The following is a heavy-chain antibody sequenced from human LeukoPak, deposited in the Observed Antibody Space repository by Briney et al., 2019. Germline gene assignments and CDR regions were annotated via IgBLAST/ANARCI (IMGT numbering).Heavy chain of an antibody. CDR3: ARFSYSSRTFDY. CDR1: GYTFTNYG. Sequence: EASVKVSCKASGYTFTNYGISWVRQAPGQGLEWMGWINPNSGGTNYAQKFQGRVTMTRDTSISTAYMELSRLRSDDTAVYYCARFSYSSRTFDYWGQGTLVTVSS. V-gene: IGHV1-2*02. J-gene: IGHJ4*02. D-gene: IGHD6-13*01. CDR2: INPNSGGT.